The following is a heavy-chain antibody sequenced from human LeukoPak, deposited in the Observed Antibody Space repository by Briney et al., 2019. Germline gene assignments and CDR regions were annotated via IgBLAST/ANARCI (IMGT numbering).Heavy chain of an antibody. D-gene: IGHD3-3*01. CDR2: INPNSGAT. CDR3: ARIQEHRSGFDF. CDR1: GYSFTGHY. V-gene: IGHV1-2*02. Sequence: GASVKVSCKATGYSFTGHYIQWVRQAPGQGLEWMGWINPNSGATSYARKFQGRVTMTRDTSINTAFMQLSRLISEDTAVYFCARIQEHRSGFDFWGQGTLVTVSS. J-gene: IGHJ4*02.